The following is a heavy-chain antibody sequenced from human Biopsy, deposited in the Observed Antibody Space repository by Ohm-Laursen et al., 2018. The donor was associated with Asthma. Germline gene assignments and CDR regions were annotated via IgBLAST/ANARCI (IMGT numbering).Heavy chain of an antibody. V-gene: IGHV3-30*18. Sequence: SLRLSCAASGFAFGSYAMYWVRQSPGKGPEWVALISYDGRESGYVDSVRGRFTISRDNVRNRLHLQMSSLRAEDTALYYCAKDLSKAVGGSNDYYYGMDVWGQGTTVTVAS. CDR1: GFAFGSYA. CDR2: ISYDGRES. J-gene: IGHJ6*02. CDR3: AKDLSKAVGGSNDYYYGMDV. D-gene: IGHD6-19*01.